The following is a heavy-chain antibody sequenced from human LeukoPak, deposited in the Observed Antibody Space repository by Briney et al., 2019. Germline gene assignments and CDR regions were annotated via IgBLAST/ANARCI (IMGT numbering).Heavy chain of an antibody. V-gene: IGHV3-48*03. Sequence: GGSLRLSCAASGFTFSSYEMNWVRQAPGKGLEWVSYISRSGSTIYYADSVKGRFTISRDNAKNSLYLQMNSLRAEDTAVYYCARVLHKRNYDSSVYYGYWGQGTLVTVSS. CDR3: ARVLHKRNYDSSVYYGY. J-gene: IGHJ4*02. D-gene: IGHD3-22*01. CDR1: GFTFSSYE. CDR2: ISRSGSTI.